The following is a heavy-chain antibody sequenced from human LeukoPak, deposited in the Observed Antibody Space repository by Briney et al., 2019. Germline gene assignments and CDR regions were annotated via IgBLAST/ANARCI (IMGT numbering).Heavy chain of an antibody. Sequence: GGSLRLSCAASGFPFDDYGMLWVRQAPGKGLEWVSFISWHGETTYYSDSVKGRFTISRDSSKNSLYLQMNSLRTEDTALYYCAKDRYSSSPYFDYWGQGTLVTVSS. J-gene: IGHJ4*02. V-gene: IGHV3-43D*03. CDR1: GFPFDDYG. CDR2: ISWHGETT. CDR3: AKDRYSSSPYFDY. D-gene: IGHD6-6*01.